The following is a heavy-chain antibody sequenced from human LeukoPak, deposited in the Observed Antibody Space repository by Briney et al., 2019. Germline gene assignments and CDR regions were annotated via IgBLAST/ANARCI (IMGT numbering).Heavy chain of an antibody. CDR1: GFPFSTYW. CDR3: ARERPGSASAFDY. Sequence: GGSLRLSCAASGFPFSTYWMSWVRQAPGKGLQWVANIKHDGSEKNYVDSVKGRFTISKDNAKNSLSLQMSSLRVEDTAIYYCARERPGSASAFDYWGQGTLVTSPQ. J-gene: IGHJ4*02. D-gene: IGHD6-25*01. V-gene: IGHV3-7*01. CDR2: IKHDGSEK.